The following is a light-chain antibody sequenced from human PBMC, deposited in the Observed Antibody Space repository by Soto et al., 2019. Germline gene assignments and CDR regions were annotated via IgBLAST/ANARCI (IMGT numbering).Light chain of an antibody. V-gene: IGLV2-14*03. CDR2: DVT. Sequence: QSALTQPASVSGSPGHSITISCTGTRSDIGGYNYVSWYQQHPGKAPKLLISDVTNRPSGVSNRFSGSKSANTASLTISGLQAEDEAEYYCSSYTSSTTFVFGPGTKVT. J-gene: IGLJ1*01. CDR3: SSYTSSTTFV. CDR1: RSDIGGYNY.